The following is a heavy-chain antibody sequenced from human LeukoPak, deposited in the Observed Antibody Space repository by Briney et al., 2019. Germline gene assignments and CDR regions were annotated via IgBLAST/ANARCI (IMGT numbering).Heavy chain of an antibody. J-gene: IGHJ4*02. CDR2: INPNSGGT. CDR3: ARANWPYTANFDY. CDR1: GYTFTGYY. V-gene: IGHV1-2*02. D-gene: IGHD5-18*01. Sequence: ASVKVSCKASGYTFTGYYMHWVRQAPGQGLEWMGWINPNSGGTNYAQKFQGRVTMTRDTSISTAYMELSRLRSDDTAVYYCARANWPYTANFDYWGQGTLVTVSS.